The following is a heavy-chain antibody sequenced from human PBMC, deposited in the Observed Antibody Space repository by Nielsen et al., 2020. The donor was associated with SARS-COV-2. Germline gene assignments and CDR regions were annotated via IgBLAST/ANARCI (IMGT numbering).Heavy chain of an antibody. D-gene: IGHD2-8*01. CDR3: ARERVYAMGERSYYYGMDV. CDR2: INHSGST. CDR1: GGSFSGYY. J-gene: IGHJ6*02. V-gene: IGHV4-34*01. Sequence: SETLSLTCAVYGGSFSGYYWSWIRQPPGKGLEWIGEINHSGSTNYNPSLKSRVTISVDTSKNQFSLKLSSVTAADTAVYYCARERVYAMGERSYYYGMDVWGQGTTVTVSS.